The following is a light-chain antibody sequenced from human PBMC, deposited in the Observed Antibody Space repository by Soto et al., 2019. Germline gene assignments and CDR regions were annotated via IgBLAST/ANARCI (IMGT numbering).Light chain of an antibody. CDR2: EAS. CDR3: QQYNTYAPYT. CDR1: QSVTTW. Sequence: DIQMTQSPSTLSASVGDRVTLTCRASQSVTTWLAWYQQKPGKAPKVLVYEASSLHSGVPSRFRGSGSGTEFTLTIDSLQPDDLATYYCQQYNTYAPYTFGQGTRLEIK. J-gene: IGKJ2*01. V-gene: IGKV1-5*03.